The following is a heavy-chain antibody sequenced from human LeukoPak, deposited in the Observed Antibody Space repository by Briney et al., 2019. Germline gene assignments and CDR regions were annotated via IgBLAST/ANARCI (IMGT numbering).Heavy chain of an antibody. D-gene: IGHD5-18*01. V-gene: IGHV4-59*01. J-gene: IGHJ4*02. Sequence: MPSETLSLTCTVSGSSIYSYYWSWIRQPPGKGLEWIGYIYYTGSTNYNPSLKSRVTISVDRSKNQFSLKLSSVTAADTAVYYCARGRGMGYSYGYVPDYWGQGTLVTVSS. CDR3: ARGRGMGYSYGYVPDY. CDR2: IYYTGST. CDR1: GSSIYSYY.